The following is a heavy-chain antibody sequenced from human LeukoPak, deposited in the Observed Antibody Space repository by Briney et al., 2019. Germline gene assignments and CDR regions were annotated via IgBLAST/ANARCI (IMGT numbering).Heavy chain of an antibody. D-gene: IGHD1-20*01. CDR2: IYYSGST. CDR1: GGSISCYY. Sequence: SETLSLTCTVYGGSISCYYWSWVRPPQGKGLEEIGNIYYSGSTNYNPSLKSRVTISLDTSRSQFSLKLTSVTAADTAVYYCARELYNWNGRRHAIDIWGQGTMVTVSS. J-gene: IGHJ3*02. CDR3: ARELYNWNGRRHAIDI. V-gene: IGHV4-59*01.